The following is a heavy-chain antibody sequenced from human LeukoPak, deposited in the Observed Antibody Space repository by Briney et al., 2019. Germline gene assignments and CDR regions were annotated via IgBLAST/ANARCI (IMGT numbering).Heavy chain of an antibody. CDR3: ARLGAYDYVWGSYRHRGRLDY. D-gene: IGHD3-16*02. CDR2: INHSGST. V-gene: IGHV4-34*01. Sequence: SETLSLTCAVYGGSFSGYYWSWIRQPPGKGLEWSGEINHSGSTNYNPSLKSRVTISVDTSKNQFSLKLSSVTAADTAVYYCARLGAYDYVWGSYRHRGRLDYWGQGTLVSVSS. CDR1: GGSFSGYY. J-gene: IGHJ4*02.